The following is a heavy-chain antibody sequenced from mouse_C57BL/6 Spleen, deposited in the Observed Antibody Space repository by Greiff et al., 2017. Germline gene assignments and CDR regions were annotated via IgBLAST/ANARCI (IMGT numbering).Heavy chain of an antibody. Sequence: QVQLQQPGAELVKPGASVKLSCKASGYTFTSYWMQWVKQRPGQGLEWIGEIDPSDSYTNYNQKFKGKATLTVDTSSSTADMQLSSLTSEDSAVYYCARGGWLLLDYWGQGTTLTVSS. CDR3: ARGGWLLLDY. CDR1: GYTFTSYW. V-gene: IGHV1-50*01. CDR2: IDPSDSYT. D-gene: IGHD2-3*01. J-gene: IGHJ2*01.